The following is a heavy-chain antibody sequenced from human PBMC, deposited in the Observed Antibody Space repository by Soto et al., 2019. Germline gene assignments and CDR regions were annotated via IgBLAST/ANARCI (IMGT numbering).Heavy chain of an antibody. Sequence: GGSLRLSCAASGFTFSNYWMSWVRQAPGKGLEWVANIKQDGSEKFFLDSVKGRFTISRDNAKELLYLQMNSLRAEDTAVYYCARYLASGPIDYWGQGT. D-gene: IGHD6-6*01. V-gene: IGHV3-7*04. CDR2: IKQDGSEK. CDR1: GFTFSNYW. J-gene: IGHJ4*02. CDR3: ARYLASGPIDY.